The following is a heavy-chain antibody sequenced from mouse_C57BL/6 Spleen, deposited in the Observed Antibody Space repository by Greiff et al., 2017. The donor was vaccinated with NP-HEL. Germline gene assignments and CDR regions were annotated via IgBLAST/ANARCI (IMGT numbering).Heavy chain of an antibody. D-gene: IGHD2-12*01. CDR2: ISDGGSYT. CDR3: ARDYDEGAWFAY. J-gene: IGHJ3*01. Sequence: EVQRVESGGGLVKPGGSLKLSCAASGFTFSSYAMSWVRQTPEKRLEWVATISDGGSYTYYPDNVKGRFTISRDNAKNNLYLQMSHLKSEDTAMYYCARDYDEGAWFAYWGQGTLVTVSA. CDR1: GFTFSSYA. V-gene: IGHV5-4*01.